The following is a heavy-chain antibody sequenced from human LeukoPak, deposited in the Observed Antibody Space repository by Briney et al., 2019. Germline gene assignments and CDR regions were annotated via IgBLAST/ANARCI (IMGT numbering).Heavy chain of an antibody. V-gene: IGHV3-7*04. CDR3: AREVSLLWFGESANWFDP. Sequence: PGGSLRLSCAASGFTFSRYWMTWVRQAPGKGLEWVANIKQDGSEKYYVDSVKGRFTISRDNAKNSLYLQMNSLRAEDTAVYCCAREVSLLWFGESANWFDPWGQGTLVTVSS. CDR1: GFTFSRYW. CDR2: IKQDGSEK. J-gene: IGHJ5*02. D-gene: IGHD3-10*01.